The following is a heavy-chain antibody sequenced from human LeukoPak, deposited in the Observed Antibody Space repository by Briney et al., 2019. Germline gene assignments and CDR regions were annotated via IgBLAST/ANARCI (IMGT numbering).Heavy chain of an antibody. CDR3: ARGYDFWSGYSTGLDAFDI. Sequence: GASVKVSCKASGYTFTGYYMHWVRQAPGQGLEWMGWINPNSGGTNYAQKFQGRVTMTRDTSISTAYMELSRLRSDDAAVYYCARGYDFWSGYSTGLDAFDIWGQGTMVTVSS. V-gene: IGHV1-2*02. CDR1: GYTFTGYY. D-gene: IGHD3-3*01. CDR2: INPNSGGT. J-gene: IGHJ3*02.